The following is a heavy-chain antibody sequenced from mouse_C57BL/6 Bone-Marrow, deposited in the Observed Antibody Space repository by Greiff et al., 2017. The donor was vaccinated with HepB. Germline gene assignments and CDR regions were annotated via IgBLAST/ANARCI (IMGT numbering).Heavy chain of an antibody. CDR1: GYTFTSYW. Sequence: QVQLQQPGAELVKPGASVKLSCKASGYTFTSYWMHWVKQRPGRGLEWIGRIDPNSGGTKYNEKFKSKATLTVDKPSSTAYMKLSSLTSEDSAVYYCARTITTVVATGGDYAMDYWGQGTSVTVSS. J-gene: IGHJ4*01. V-gene: IGHV1-72*01. CDR3: ARTITTVVATGGDYAMDY. CDR2: IDPNSGGT. D-gene: IGHD1-1*01.